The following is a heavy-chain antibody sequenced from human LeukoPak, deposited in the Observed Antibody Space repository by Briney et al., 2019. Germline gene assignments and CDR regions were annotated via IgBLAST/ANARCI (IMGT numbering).Heavy chain of an antibody. D-gene: IGHD2-15*01. CDR2: IYNREST. Sequence: SETLSLTCTFSGDSMNSHYWNWIRQPPGKGLEWIGYIYNRESTNYNPSLKSRVTISIDTSKNQFSLKLISVTPADTAVYSCARRSCYFDYWGQGTLVTVSS. CDR1: GDSMNSHY. J-gene: IGHJ4*02. V-gene: IGHV4-59*11. CDR3: ARRSCYFDY.